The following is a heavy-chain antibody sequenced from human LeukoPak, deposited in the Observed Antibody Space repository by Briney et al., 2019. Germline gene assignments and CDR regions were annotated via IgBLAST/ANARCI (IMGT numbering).Heavy chain of an antibody. D-gene: IGHD4-17*01. CDR1: VYTLTQLS. J-gene: IGHJ4*02. CDR3: ATDRGNYGDRRGWRGSLYYFDY. Sequence: ASVNVSGKLSVYTLTQLSMHWVRQAPGKGRAWLGGFDPEEGEAIDPQKLQARVTMTEDTSTDTAYMELSLLRSEDTAVYYCATDRGNYGDRRGWRGSLYYFDYWGQGTLVTVSS. CDR2: FDPEEGEA. V-gene: IGHV1-24*01.